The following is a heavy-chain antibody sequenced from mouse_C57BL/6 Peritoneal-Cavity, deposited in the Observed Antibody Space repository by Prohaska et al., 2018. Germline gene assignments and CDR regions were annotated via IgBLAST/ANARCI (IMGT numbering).Heavy chain of an antibody. J-gene: IGHJ1*03. V-gene: IGHV5-4*01. CDR2: ISDGGSYT. D-gene: IGHD2-3*01. Sequence: EVQLVESGGGLVKPGGSLKLSCAASGFTFSSYAMSWVRQTPEMRLECVATISDGGSYTYYTDNVKGRFTISRDNAENNLYLQMSHLKSEDTAMYYCARGGYSWYYDVWGTGTTVTVSS. CDR1: GFTFSSYA. CDR3: ARGGYSWYYDV.